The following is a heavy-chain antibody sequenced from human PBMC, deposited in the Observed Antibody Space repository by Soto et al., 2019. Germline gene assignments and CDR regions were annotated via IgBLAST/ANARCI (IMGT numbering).Heavy chain of an antibody. J-gene: IGHJ4*02. V-gene: IGHV1-69*01. CDR1: GGTFSSYA. D-gene: IGHD2-15*01. Sequence: QVQLVQSGAEVKKPGSSVKVSCKASGGTFSSYAISWVRQAPGQGLEWMGGIIPIFGTANYAQKFQGRVKITADESTSTAYMELSSLRSEDTAVYYCARDQGPYFSGGSCYYPFDYWGQGTLVTVSS. CDR3: ARDQGPYFSGGSCYYPFDY. CDR2: IIPIFGTA.